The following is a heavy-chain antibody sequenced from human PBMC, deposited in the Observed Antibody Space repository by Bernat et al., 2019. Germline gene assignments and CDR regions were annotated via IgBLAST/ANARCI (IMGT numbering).Heavy chain of an antibody. V-gene: IGHV4-34*01. CDR1: GGSFSGYY. D-gene: IGHD3-10*01. CDR3: ESRMKRGWFEP. CDR2: INHSGST. J-gene: IGHJ5*02. Sequence: QVQLQQWGAGLLKPSETLSLTCAVYGGSFSGYYWSWIRQPPGKGLEWIGEINHSGSTNYNPSLKSRVAISVDTAKRQFSLTLSTVTAADAAVYYCESRMKRGWFEPRGQGTQMTVGS.